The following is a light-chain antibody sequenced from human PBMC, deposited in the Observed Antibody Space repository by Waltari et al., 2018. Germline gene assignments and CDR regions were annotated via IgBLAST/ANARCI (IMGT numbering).Light chain of an antibody. CDR3: MQGIQLPFT. CDR2: EAS. Sequence: DTVMTQSPLFLSVTPGQLASLSCKSSQSLLHTDGNTQLFWYMQKPGQSPQLLIYEASNRFSGVPERFSGSGSGTDFTLTISRVEAEDVGVYYCMQGIQLPFTFGPGTKVDI. V-gene: IGKV2-29*03. CDR1: QSLLHTDGNTQ. J-gene: IGKJ3*01.